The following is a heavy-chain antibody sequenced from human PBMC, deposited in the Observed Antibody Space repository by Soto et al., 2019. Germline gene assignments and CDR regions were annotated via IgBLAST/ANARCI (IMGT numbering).Heavy chain of an antibody. V-gene: IGHV4-39*02. J-gene: IGHJ4*02. CDR1: GGFITTNTFY. CDR3: ARKYCSNGKCYPDY. D-gene: IGHD2-8*01. Sequence: PSETLSLTCTVSGGFITTNTFYWVLIRQPPGKGLEWIGSFHPSGRTSYNPSLKSRVTISADTPKNLFSLELSSVTAADTAVYYCARKYCSNGKCYPDYWGQGTPVTVSS. CDR2: FHPSGRT.